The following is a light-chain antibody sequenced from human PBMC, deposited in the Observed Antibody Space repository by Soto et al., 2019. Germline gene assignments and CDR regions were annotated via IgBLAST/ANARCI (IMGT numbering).Light chain of an antibody. CDR3: HQYGGSPPHT. V-gene: IGKV3-20*01. CDR2: GAS. Sequence: EIVLTQSPGTLSLSPGERATLSCRASQSISSTYFAWYQQKPGQAPRLLIYGASSRATGIPDRFSGSGSGTDFTLTISRLEPEDFAVYYCHQYGGSPPHTFGQGTKLEIK. J-gene: IGKJ2*01. CDR1: QSISSTY.